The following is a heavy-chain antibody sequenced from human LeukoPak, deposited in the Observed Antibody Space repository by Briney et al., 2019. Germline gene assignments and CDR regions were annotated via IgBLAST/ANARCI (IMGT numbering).Heavy chain of an antibody. CDR3: AKGTTVAVAGGRFDY. Sequence: GGSLRLSCAASGFTFSSYAMSWVRQAPGKGLEWVSGISGSSGSTFYADTVKGRFTISRDNSKATLYLQMNSLRAEDTAVYYCAKGTTVAVAGGRFDYWGQGTLVTVSS. V-gene: IGHV3-23*01. J-gene: IGHJ4*02. CDR1: GFTFSSYA. CDR2: ISGSSGST. D-gene: IGHD6-19*01.